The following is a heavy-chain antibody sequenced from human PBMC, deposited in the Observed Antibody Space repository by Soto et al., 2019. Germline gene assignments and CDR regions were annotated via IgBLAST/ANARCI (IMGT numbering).Heavy chain of an antibody. D-gene: IGHD3-3*01. CDR3: AKDIGITPVYYGMDV. CDR2: ISGSGGST. V-gene: IGHV3-23*01. J-gene: IGHJ6*02. CDR1: GFTFSSYA. Sequence: GGSLGLSCAASGFTFSSYAMSWVRQAPGKGLEWVSAISGSGGSTYYADSVKGRFTISRDNSKNTLYLQMNSLRAEDTAVYYCAKDIGITPVYYGMDVWGQGTTATVSS.